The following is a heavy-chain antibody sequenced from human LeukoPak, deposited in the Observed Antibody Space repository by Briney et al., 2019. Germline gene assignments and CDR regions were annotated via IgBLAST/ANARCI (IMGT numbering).Heavy chain of an antibody. CDR2: IRGDGRAT. J-gene: IGHJ3*02. CDR1: GFIFTDYW. D-gene: IGHD4-23*01. CDR3: ARDLTTVVKGHDDAFDI. Sequence: GGSLRLSCAASGFIFTDYWMHWVRQAPGKELVWVARIRGDGRATTYADSVKGRFTISRDNAKNSLYLQMNSLRAEDTAVYYCARDLTTVVKGHDDAFDIWGQGTMVTVSS. V-gene: IGHV3-74*03.